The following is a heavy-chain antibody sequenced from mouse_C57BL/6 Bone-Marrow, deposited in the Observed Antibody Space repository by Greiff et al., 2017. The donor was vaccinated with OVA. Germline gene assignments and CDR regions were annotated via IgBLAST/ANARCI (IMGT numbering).Heavy chain of an antibody. CDR3: ARSSGYEYYYAMDY. CDR1: GYTFTSYG. V-gene: IGHV1-81*01. J-gene: IGHJ4*01. D-gene: IGHD3-2*02. CDR2: IYPRSGNT. Sequence: VQVVESGAELARPGASVKLSCKASGYTFTSYGISWVKQRTGQGLEWIGEIYPRSGNTYYNEKFKGKATLTADKSSSTAYMELRSLTSEDSAVYFCARSSGYEYYYAMDYWGQGTSVTVSS.